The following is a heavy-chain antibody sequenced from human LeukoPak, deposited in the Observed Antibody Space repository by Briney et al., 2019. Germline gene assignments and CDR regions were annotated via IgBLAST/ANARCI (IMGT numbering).Heavy chain of an antibody. J-gene: IGHJ6*04. Sequence: GGSLRLSCAASGSTFSSYAMHWVRQAPGEGLEWVAVISYDGSNKYYADSVKGRFTISRDNSKNTLYLQMNSLRAEDTAVYYCARGFYCSGGSCYSYFDYYYYYGMDVWGKGTTVTVSS. CDR3: ARGFYCSGGSCYSYFDYYYYYGMDV. D-gene: IGHD2-15*01. CDR1: GSTFSSYA. V-gene: IGHV3-30*04. CDR2: ISYDGSNK.